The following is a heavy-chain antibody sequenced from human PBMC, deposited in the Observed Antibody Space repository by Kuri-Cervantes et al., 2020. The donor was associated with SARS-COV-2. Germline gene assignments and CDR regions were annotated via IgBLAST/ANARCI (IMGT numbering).Heavy chain of an antibody. CDR3: ARVVGPAGYTYYDYYMDI. V-gene: IGHV1-18*01. CDR1: GYTFTSYG. D-gene: IGHD5-24*01. CDR2: ISAYNGNT. Sequence: ASVKVSCKASGYTFTSYGISWVRQAPGQGLEWMGWISAYNGNTNYAQKLQGRVTMTTDTSTSTAYMELRSLRSDDTAVYYCARVVGPAGYTYYDYYMDIWGKGTTVTVSS. J-gene: IGHJ6*03.